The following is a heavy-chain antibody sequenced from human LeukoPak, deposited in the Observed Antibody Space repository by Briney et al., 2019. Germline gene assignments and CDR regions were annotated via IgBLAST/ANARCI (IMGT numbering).Heavy chain of an antibody. J-gene: IGHJ3*02. V-gene: IGHV7-4-1*02. CDR3: ARTQKKCGGDCYPPDAFDI. CDR1: GYTLTSYA. D-gene: IGHD2-21*01. Sequence: ASVKVSCKASGYTLTSYAMNWVRQAPGQGLEWMGWINTNTGNPTYAQGFTGRFVFSLDTSVSTAYLQISSLKAEDTAVYYCARTQKKCGGDCYPPDAFDIWGQGTMVTVSS. CDR2: INTNTGNP.